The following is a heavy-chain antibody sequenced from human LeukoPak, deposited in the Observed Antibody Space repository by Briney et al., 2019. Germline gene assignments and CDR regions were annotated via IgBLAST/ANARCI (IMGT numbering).Heavy chain of an antibody. D-gene: IGHD3-10*01. Sequence: GGSLRLSCAASGFTFSSYGMHWVRQAPGKGLEWVAVIWYDGSNKYYADSVKGRFTISRDNSKNTLYLQMNSLRAEDTAVYYCAKDRVVRGVISYYMDVWGKGTTVTVFS. J-gene: IGHJ6*03. CDR2: IWYDGSNK. CDR1: GFTFSSYG. CDR3: AKDRVVRGVISYYMDV. V-gene: IGHV3-33*06.